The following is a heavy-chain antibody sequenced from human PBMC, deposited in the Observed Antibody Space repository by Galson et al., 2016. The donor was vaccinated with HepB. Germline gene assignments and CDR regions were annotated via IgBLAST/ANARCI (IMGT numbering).Heavy chain of an antibody. D-gene: IGHD3-3*01. CDR1: GYTFTSFG. CDR3: ARDSPYFDFWNGYYYQYYFDS. V-gene: IGHV1-18*01. J-gene: IGHJ4*02. Sequence: SVKVSCKASGYTFTSFGVSWVRQAPGQGLEWMGWISGYTANANYAHHLQGRVTMTTDTSTSTAYMELKSLRSDDTAVYYCARDSPYFDFWNGYYYQYYFDSRGQGTLVTVSS. CDR2: ISGYTANA.